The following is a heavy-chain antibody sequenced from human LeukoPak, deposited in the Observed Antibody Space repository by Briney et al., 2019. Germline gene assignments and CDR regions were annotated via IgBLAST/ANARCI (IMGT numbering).Heavy chain of an antibody. V-gene: IGHV3-23*01. J-gene: IGHJ4*02. CDR2: ISTTGGST. Sequence: PGGSLRLSCAASGFTFSSSAMSWVRQAPGKGLEYVSAISTTGGSTYYADSVKGRFTISRDNSKNTLSLQMNSLRAEDTALYYCAKGGGSEWSDWGQGTLVNVSS. D-gene: IGHD3-3*01. CDR1: GFTFSSSA. CDR3: AKGGGSEWSD.